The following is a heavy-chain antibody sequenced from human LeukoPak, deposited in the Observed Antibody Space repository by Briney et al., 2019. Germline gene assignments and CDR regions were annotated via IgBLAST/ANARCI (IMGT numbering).Heavy chain of an antibody. Sequence: GGSLRLSCAASGFTFSSYWMHWVRQAPGKGLVWVSRINSDGSSTSYADSVKGRFTISRDNSKNTVYLQMNSLRAEDTAVYYCAKDPPYYYDSSGYGGGAFDIWGQGTMVTVSS. V-gene: IGHV3-74*01. CDR2: INSDGSST. D-gene: IGHD3-22*01. CDR3: AKDPPYYYDSSGYGGGAFDI. J-gene: IGHJ3*02. CDR1: GFTFSSYW.